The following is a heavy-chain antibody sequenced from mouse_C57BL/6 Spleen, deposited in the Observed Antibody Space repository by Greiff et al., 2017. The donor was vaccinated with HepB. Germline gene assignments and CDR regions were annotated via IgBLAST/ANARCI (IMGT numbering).Heavy chain of an antibody. J-gene: IGHJ1*03. CDR1: GYTFTSYW. CDR2: IDPSDSET. CDR3: ASRYYYGSSGYFDV. D-gene: IGHD1-1*01. Sequence: QVQLQQPGAELVRPGSSVKLSCKASGYTFTSYWMHWVKQRPIQGLEWIGNIDPSDSETHYNQKFKDKATLTVDKSSSTAYMQLSSLTSEDSAVYYCASRYYYGSSGYFDVWGTGTTVTVSS. V-gene: IGHV1-52*01.